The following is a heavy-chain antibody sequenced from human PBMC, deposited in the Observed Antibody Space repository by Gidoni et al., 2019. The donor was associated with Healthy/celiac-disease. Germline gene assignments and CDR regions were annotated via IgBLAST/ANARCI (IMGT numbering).Heavy chain of an antibody. V-gene: IGHV3-15*01. J-gene: IGHJ6*02. CDR3: TTEGSDYKVYYYYYGMDV. Sequence: EVQLVESGGGLVKPGGSLRLSCAASGFTFSNAWMSWVRQAPGKGLEWVGRIKSKTDGGTTDYAAPVKGRFTISRDDSKNTLYLQMNSLKTEDTAVYYCTTEGSDYKVYYYYYGMDVWGQGTTVTVSS. D-gene: IGHD3-10*01. CDR1: GFTFSNAW. CDR2: IKSKTDGGTT.